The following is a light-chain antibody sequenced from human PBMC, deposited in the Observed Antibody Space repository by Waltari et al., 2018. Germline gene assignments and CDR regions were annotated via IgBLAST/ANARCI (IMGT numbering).Light chain of an antibody. CDR1: RAITNS. J-gene: IGKJ4*01. V-gene: IGKV1-39*01. CDR3: QQSHSAPLA. Sequence: DIQMTQSPSSLSAPLGDRVTITCRSSRAITNSVNWYQQRPGLAPKLLIYAASTLQGGVPTRFSGSGSGTDFTLTISSLQIEDFATYYCQQSHSAPLAFGGGTRLEI. CDR2: AAS.